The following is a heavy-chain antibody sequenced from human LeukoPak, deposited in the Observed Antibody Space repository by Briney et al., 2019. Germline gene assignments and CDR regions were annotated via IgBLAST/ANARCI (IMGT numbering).Heavy chain of an antibody. CDR2: IYSGGST. CDR3: AKGGGYEAQYYYYYLDV. D-gene: IGHD5-12*01. V-gene: IGHV3-23*03. J-gene: IGHJ6*03. CDR1: GFTFSSYA. Sequence: GGSLRLSCAASGFTFSSYAMSWVRQAPGKGLEWVSVIYSGGSTYYADSVKGRFTISRDNSKNTLYLQMKSLRAEDTAVYYCAKGGGYEAQYYYYYLDVWGKGTTVTISS.